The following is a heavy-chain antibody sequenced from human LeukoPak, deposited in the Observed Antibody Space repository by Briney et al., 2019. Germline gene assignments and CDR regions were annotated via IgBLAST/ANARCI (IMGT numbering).Heavy chain of an antibody. CDR3: AGGYSSGWTAGLDF. CDR2: IYMSGST. Sequence: SETLSLTCTVSGGSISSASYYWSWVRQPAGKGLEWIGLIYMSGSTNYNPSLKSRVTISVDTSKNQFSLQLSSLTAADTAVYYCAGGYSSGWTAGLDFWGQGTLVTVSS. CDR1: GGSISSASYY. J-gene: IGHJ4*02. D-gene: IGHD3-22*01. V-gene: IGHV4-61*02.